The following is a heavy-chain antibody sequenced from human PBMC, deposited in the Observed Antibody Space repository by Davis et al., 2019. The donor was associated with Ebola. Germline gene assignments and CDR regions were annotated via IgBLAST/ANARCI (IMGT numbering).Heavy chain of an antibody. CDR1: GYTFTSYY. V-gene: IGHV1-46*01. J-gene: IGHJ4*02. D-gene: IGHD2-15*01. CDR2: INPSGGST. CDR3: ARTPGYCSGGSCYSGDY. Sequence: ASVKVSCKASGYTFTSYYMHWVRQAPGQGLEWMGIINPSGGSTSYAQKFQGRVTMTRDTYTSTVYMELSSLRSEDTAVYYCARTPGYCSGGSCYSGDYWGQGTLVTVSS.